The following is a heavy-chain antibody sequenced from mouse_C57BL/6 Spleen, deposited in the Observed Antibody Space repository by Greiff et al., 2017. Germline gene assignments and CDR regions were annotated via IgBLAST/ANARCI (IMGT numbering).Heavy chain of an antibody. D-gene: IGHD1-1*01. CDR3: ARDYGSNYGYFDV. J-gene: IGHJ1*03. CDR1: GYTFTSYW. Sequence: VQLQQSGAELAKPGASVQLSCKASGYTFTSYWMHWVKQRPGQGLEWIGYINPSSGYTKYNQKFKDKATLTSDKSSSTAYMQLSSLTYEDSAVYYCARDYGSNYGYFDVWGTGTTVTVSS. V-gene: IGHV1-7*01. CDR2: INPSSGYT.